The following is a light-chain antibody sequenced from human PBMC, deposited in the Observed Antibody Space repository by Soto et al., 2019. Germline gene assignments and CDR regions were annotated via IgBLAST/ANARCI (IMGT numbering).Light chain of an antibody. J-gene: IGKJ1*01. CDR2: GAS. CDR1: QSVSNTY. CDR3: QQYGSSPWT. Sequence: EIVLTHSPGTLSSSPWERATLSCRASQSVSNTYLAWYQQKPGQAPRLLIYGASSRATGIPDRFSGSGSGTDFTLTISRLEPEDFGVYYCQQYGSSPWTFGQGTKVDIK. V-gene: IGKV3-20*01.